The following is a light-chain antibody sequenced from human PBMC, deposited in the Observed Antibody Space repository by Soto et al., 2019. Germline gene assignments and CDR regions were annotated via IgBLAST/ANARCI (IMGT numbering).Light chain of an antibody. CDR2: KPS. CDR3: QQYNSYSS. J-gene: IGKJ1*01. CDR1: QSIGSW. Sequence: DLQMTQSPSTLPASVEDRVTITCRASQSIGSWLAWFQQKPGKAPQVLIYKPSSIESGVPSRFRGSRSGTEVTLTISSLQPDDFAAYYCQQYNSYSSFGQGTKVDIK. V-gene: IGKV1-5*03.